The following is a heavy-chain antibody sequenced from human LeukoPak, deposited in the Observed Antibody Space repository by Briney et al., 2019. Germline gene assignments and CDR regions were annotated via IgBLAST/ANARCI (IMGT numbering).Heavy chain of an antibody. CDR1: GFTFSSYG. Sequence: PGGSLRLSYAASGFTFSSYGMHWVRQAPGKGLEGVAVISYDGSNKYYADSVKGRFPISRDNSKNTLYLQMNSLRAEDTAVYYCARAVISIFDNWGQGTLVTASS. CDR3: ARAVISIFDN. CDR2: ISYDGSNK. V-gene: IGHV3-30*03. D-gene: IGHD3-3*02. J-gene: IGHJ4*02.